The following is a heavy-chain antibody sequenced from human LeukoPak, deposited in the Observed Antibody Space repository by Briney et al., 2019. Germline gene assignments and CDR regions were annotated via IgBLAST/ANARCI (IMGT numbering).Heavy chain of an antibody. J-gene: IGHJ3*02. V-gene: IGHV3-53*04. CDR3: AREANCYDSSGYYPDAFDI. CDR1: GFTVSSNY. D-gene: IGHD3-22*01. Sequence: GGSLRLSCAASGFTVSSNYMSWVRQAPGKGLEWVSLIYSGGSTYYADSVKGRFTISRHNSKNTLYLHMNSLRAEDTAVYYCAREANCYDSSGYYPDAFDIWGQGTMVTVSS. CDR2: IYSGGST.